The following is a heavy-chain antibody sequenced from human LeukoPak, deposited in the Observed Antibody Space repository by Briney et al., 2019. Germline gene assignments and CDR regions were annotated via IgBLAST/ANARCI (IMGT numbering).Heavy chain of an antibody. Sequence: GGSLRLSCAASGFTFSSSWMAWVRQAPGKGLEWVGNIKEDGPAKNYVVSVRGRFAISRDNAKNSLYLQMNSLRGEDTAVYYCTRDSGYNAFDIWGQGTMVTVSS. D-gene: IGHD5-12*01. CDR1: GFTFSSSW. V-gene: IGHV3-7*01. J-gene: IGHJ3*02. CDR3: TRDSGYNAFDI. CDR2: IKEDGPAK.